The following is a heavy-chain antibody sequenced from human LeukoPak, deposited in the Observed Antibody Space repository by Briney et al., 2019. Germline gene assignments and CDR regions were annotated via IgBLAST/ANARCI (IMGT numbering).Heavy chain of an antibody. D-gene: IGHD1-1*01. V-gene: IGHV3-64D*09. Sequence: GGSLRLSCSASGFTFSTYAMYWVRQAPGKGLEYVSGISSNGGSSFYADSVKGRFTISRDNSKNTLYLQMSSLRAEDTAVYYRVKITSVTGGDCWGQGTRLTVSS. CDR3: VKITSVTGGDC. J-gene: IGHJ4*02. CDR1: GFTFSTYA. CDR2: ISSNGGSS.